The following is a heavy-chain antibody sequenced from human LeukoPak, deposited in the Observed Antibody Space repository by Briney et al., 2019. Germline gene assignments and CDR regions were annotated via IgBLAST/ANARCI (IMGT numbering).Heavy chain of an antibody. D-gene: IGHD5-18*01. CDR1: GFTFGDYA. CDR3: TRDTAMLVYYYYMDV. Sequence: GGSLRLSCTASGFTFGDYAMSWVRQAPGKGLEWVGFIRSKAYGGTTEYAASVKGRFTISRDDSKSIAYLQMNSLKTEDTAVYYCTRDTAMLVYYYYMDVWGKGTTVTVSS. V-gene: IGHV3-49*04. J-gene: IGHJ6*03. CDR2: IRSKAYGGTT.